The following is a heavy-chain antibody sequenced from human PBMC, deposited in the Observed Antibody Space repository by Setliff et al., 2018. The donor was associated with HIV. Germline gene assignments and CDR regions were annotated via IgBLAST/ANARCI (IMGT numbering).Heavy chain of an antibody. CDR1: GDSINSGSYY. D-gene: IGHD2-8*01. V-gene: IGHV4-31*03. Sequence: KPSETLSLTCTVSGDSINSGSYYWSWVRQHPGKGLEWIGYIYYTGSTYSNPSLQSRVRISVDTSKNQFSLRLNSVTAADTAVYYCARDSANGKTANLNYRDVWGKGTTVTVSS. J-gene: IGHJ6*03. CDR3: ARDSANGKTANLNYRDV. CDR2: IYYTGST.